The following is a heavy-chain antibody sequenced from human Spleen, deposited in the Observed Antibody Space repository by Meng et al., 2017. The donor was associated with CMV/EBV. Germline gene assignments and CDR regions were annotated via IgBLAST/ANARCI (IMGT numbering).Heavy chain of an antibody. CDR1: GFTFSSYA. CDR2: ISGSDGRT. D-gene: IGHD1-26*01. Sequence: GESLKISCAASGFTFSSYAMTWVRQAPGKGLEWVSGISGSDGRTYYADSVKGRFAISRDNSENTLYLQMNSLRAEDTALYYCARKQSGSYWGGSIHYGMDVWGQGTTVTVSS. V-gene: IGHV3-23*01. CDR3: ARKQSGSYWGGSIHYGMDV. J-gene: IGHJ6*02.